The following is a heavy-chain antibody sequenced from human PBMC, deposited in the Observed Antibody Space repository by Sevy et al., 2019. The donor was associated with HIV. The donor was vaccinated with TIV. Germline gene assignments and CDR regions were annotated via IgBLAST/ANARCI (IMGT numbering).Heavy chain of an antibody. CDR1: GGSISSYY. J-gene: IGHJ6*02. CDR3: ARVGYCSSTSCPTGHYYYGMDV. V-gene: IGHV4-4*07. CDR2: FYTSGST. D-gene: IGHD2-2*01. Sequence: SETLSLACTVSGGSISSYYWSWIRQPAGKGLEWIGRFYTSGSTNYNPSLKSRVTMSVDTSKNQFSLKLSSVTAADTAVYYCARVGYCSSTSCPTGHYYYGMDVWGQGTTVTVSS.